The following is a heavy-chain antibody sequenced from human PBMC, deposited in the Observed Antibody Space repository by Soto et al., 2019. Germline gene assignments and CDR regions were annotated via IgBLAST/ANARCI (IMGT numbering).Heavy chain of an antibody. CDR2: INHSGST. D-gene: IGHD6-19*01. J-gene: IGHJ4*02. V-gene: IGHV4-34*01. CDR1: GGSFSGYY. Sequence: SETLSLTCAVYGGSFSGYYWSWIRQPPGKGLEWIGEINHSGSTNYNPSLKSRVTISVDTSKNQFSLKLSSVTAADTAVYYCARDDVAGFDYWGQGTLVTVSS. CDR3: ARDDVAGFDY.